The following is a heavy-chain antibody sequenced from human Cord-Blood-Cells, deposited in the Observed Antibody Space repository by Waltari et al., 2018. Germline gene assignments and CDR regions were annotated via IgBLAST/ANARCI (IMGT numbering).Heavy chain of an antibody. Sequence: QMQLVQSGPEVKKPGTSVKVSCKASGFTFTSSPVQWVRQARGQRLEWIGWIVVGSGNTNYAQKFQERVTITRDMSTSTAYMELSSLRSEDTAVYYCAGRGYSYGYFDYWGQGTLVTVSS. V-gene: IGHV1-58*01. CDR3: AGRGYSYGYFDY. CDR1: GFTFTSSP. CDR2: IVVGSGNT. J-gene: IGHJ4*02. D-gene: IGHD5-18*01.